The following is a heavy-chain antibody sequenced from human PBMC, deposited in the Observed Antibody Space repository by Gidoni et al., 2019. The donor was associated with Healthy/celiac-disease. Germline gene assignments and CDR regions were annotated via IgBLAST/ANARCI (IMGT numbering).Heavy chain of an antibody. J-gene: IGHJ4*02. V-gene: IGHV4-34*01. CDR3: ARGGITIFGVVYYFDY. CDR2: INHSGST. CDR1: GGSFSGYY. Sequence: QVQLQQWGAGLLKPSETLSLTCPVYGGSFSGYYWGWIRQPPGKGLEWIGEINHSGSTNYNPSLKSRVTISVDTSKNQFSLKLSSVTAADTAVYYCARGGITIFGVVYYFDYWGQGTLVTVSS. D-gene: IGHD3-3*01.